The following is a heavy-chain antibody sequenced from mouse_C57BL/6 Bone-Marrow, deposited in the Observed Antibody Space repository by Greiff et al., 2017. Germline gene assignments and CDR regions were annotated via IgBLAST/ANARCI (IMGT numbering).Heavy chain of an antibody. J-gene: IGHJ4*01. Sequence: QVQLQQSGAELARPGASVKLSCKASGYTFTSSGISWVKQRTGQGLEWIGEFYPRSGNTYYNEKFKGKATLTAEKSSITAYMGLRSLTSEDSAVYFCARSKVHYYAMDYWGQGTSVTVSS. D-gene: IGHD2-14*01. CDR2: FYPRSGNT. CDR3: ARSKVHYYAMDY. CDR1: GYTFTSSG. V-gene: IGHV1-81*01.